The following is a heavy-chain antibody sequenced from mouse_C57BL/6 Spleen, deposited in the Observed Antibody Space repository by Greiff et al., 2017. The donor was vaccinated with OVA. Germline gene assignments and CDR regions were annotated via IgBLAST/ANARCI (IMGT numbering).Heavy chain of an antibody. CDR3: ARTATVAIFDY. D-gene: IGHD1-1*01. CDR2: IDPSDSYT. Sequence: QVQLQQPGAELVMPGASVKLSCKASGYTFTSYWLHWVKQRPGQGLEWIGEIDPSDSYTNYNQKFKGKSTLTVDKSSSTAYMQLSSLTSEDSAVYYCARTATVAIFDYWGQGTTLTVSS. J-gene: IGHJ2*01. V-gene: IGHV1-69*01. CDR1: GYTFTSYW.